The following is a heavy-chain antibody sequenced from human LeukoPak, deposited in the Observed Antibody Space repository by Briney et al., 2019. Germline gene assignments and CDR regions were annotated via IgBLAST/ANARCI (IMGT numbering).Heavy chain of an antibody. CDR2: IYYSGST. CDR1: GGSISSGGYY. CDR3: ARDRRYCSSTSCSSPYYYYYGMDV. Sequence: SQTLSLTCTVSGGSISSGGYYWSWIRQHPGKGLEWIGYIYYSGSTNYNPSLKSRVTISVDTSKNQFSLKLSSVTAADTAVYYCARDRRYCSSTSCSSPYYYYYGMDVWGQGTTVTVSS. D-gene: IGHD2-2*01. J-gene: IGHJ6*02. V-gene: IGHV4-31*03.